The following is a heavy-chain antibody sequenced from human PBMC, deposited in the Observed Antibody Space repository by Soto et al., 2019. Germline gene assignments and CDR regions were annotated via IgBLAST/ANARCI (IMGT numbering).Heavy chain of an antibody. J-gene: IGHJ6*03. CDR3: ARAYYDFWSGYYPTDYYYYYMDV. CDR2: IFSNDEK. D-gene: IGHD3-3*01. Sequence: SGPTLVNPTETLTMTCTVSGFSLSNARMGVSWIRQPPGKALEWLAHIFSNDEKSYSTSLKSRLTISKDTSKSQVVLTMTNMDPVDTATYYCARAYYDFWSGYYPTDYYYYYMDVWGKGTTVTV. CDR1: GFSLSNARMG. V-gene: IGHV2-26*01.